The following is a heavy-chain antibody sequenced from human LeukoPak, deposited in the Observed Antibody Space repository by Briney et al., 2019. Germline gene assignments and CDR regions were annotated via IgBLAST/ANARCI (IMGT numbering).Heavy chain of an antibody. J-gene: IGHJ5*02. CDR1: GYTFTSYG. CDR2: INAYNGNT. V-gene: IGHV1-18*01. D-gene: IGHD5-18*01. Sequence: ASVKVSCKASGYTFTSYGISWVRQAPGQGLEWMGWINAYNGNTNYAQKLQGRVTMTTDTSTSTAYMELRSLRSDDTAVYYCARDQDGRGYSYGLFDPWGQGTLVTVAS. CDR3: ARDQDGRGYSYGLFDP.